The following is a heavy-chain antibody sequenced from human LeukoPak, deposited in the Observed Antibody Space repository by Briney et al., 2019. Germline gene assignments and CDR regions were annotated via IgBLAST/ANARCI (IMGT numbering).Heavy chain of an antibody. CDR2: IYTSGST. V-gene: IGHV4-4*07. D-gene: IGHD5-12*01. J-gene: IGHJ3*02. Sequence: SGTLSLTCTVAGGSISSYYWSWIRQPAGKGLEWIGRIYTSGSTNYNPSLKSRVTMSVDTSKNQFSLKLSSVTSADTAVYYCARDEPVAKNAIHIWVQGTMVTV. CDR1: GGSISSYY. CDR3: ARDEPVAKNAIHI.